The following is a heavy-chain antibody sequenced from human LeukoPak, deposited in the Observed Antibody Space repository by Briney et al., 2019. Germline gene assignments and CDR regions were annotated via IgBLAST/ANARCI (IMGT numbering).Heavy chain of an antibody. CDR2: ISGSGGST. V-gene: IGHV3-23*01. Sequence: GGSLRLSCAASGFTFSSYAMSWVRQAPGKGLEWVSTISGSGGSTYYADSVKGRFTISRDNSKNTLYLQMNSLRAEDTAVYYCAKDLSYWSSTSCYVGGFDCWGQGTLVTVSS. D-gene: IGHD2-2*01. CDR1: GFTFSSYA. J-gene: IGHJ4*02. CDR3: AKDLSYWSSTSCYVGGFDC.